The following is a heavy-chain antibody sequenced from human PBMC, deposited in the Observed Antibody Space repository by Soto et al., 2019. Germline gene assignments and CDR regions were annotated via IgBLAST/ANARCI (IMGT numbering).Heavy chain of an antibody. J-gene: IGHJ6*02. CDR2: ISYDGSNK. D-gene: IGHD1-7*01. CDR1: GFTFSSYG. Sequence: QVQLVESGGGVVQPGRSLRLSCAASGFTFSSYGMHWVRQAPGKGLEWVAVISYDGSNKYYADSVKGRFTISRDNSKNTLYLQMNSLRAEDTAVYYCAKDRITGTIRSGYYYGMDVWGQGTTVTVSS. CDR3: AKDRITGTIRSGYYYGMDV. V-gene: IGHV3-30*18.